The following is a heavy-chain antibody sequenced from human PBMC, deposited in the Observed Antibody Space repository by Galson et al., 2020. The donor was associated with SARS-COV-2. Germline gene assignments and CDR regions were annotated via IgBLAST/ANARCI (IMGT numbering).Heavy chain of an antibody. CDR3: ARAPYYYGSGSYYYYFDY. D-gene: IGHD3-10*01. J-gene: IGHJ4*02. CDR2: ISTSSSTI. V-gene: IGHV3-48*01. CDR1: GFTFSSYT. Sequence: GESLKISCAVPGFTFSSYTMNWVRQAPGKGLAWVSYISTSSSTIYYADSVKGRFTISRDNAKNSLYLQMNSLRAEDTAVYYCARAPYYYGSGSYYYYFDYWGQGTLVTVSS.